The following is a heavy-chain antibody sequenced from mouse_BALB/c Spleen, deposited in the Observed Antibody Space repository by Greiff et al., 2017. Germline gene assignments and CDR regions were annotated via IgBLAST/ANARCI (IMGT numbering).Heavy chain of an antibody. D-gene: IGHD1-1*01. CDR2: IWGDGST. V-gene: IGHV2-3*01. J-gene: IGHJ4*01. CDR1: GFSLTSYG. CDR3: AGYGSSYAMDY. Sequence: QVQLQQSGPGLVTPSQSLSITCTVSGFSLTSYGVSWVRQPPGKGLEWLGVIWGDGSTNYHSALISRLSISKDNSKSQVFLKLNSLQTDDTATYYCAGYGSSYAMDYWGQGTSVTVSS.